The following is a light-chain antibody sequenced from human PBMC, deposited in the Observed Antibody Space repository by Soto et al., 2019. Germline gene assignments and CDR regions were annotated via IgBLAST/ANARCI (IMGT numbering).Light chain of an antibody. Sequence: ASQSVTSNLEWSKQQXGQATQLLICAESXRATGITDRLSGSGSGTDFTLTISRLQPEDAAVYYCEQYRGSLWTFGQGTKVDIK. J-gene: IGKJ1*01. V-gene: IGKV3-20*01. CDR2: AES. CDR1: QSVTSN. CDR3: EQYRGSLWT.